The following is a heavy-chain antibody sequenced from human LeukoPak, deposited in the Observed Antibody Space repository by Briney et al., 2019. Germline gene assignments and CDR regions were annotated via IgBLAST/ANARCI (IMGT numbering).Heavy chain of an antibody. V-gene: IGHV3-21*06. Sequence: GGSLRLSCFASGFTFSDYALSWVRQAPQKGLEWVSSISGGNGQIHYADSLKGRFTVSRDNAKNSLYLQMDNLRAEDTAVYYCARLYCHDSRCFYYFDSWGQGTLVTVSS. J-gene: IGHJ4*02. D-gene: IGHD3-22*01. CDR1: GFTFSDYA. CDR3: ARLYCHDSRCFYYFDS. CDR2: ISGGNGQI.